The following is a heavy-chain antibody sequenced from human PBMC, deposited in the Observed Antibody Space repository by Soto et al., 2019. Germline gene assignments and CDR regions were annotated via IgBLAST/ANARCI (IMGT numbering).Heavy chain of an antibody. Sequence: ASVKVSCKASGGTFSSYAISWVRQAPGQGLEWMGGIIPIFGTANYAQKFQGRVTITADESTSTAYMELSSLRSEDTAVYYCARIPYSGSSQHFDYWGQGTLVTVSS. CDR2: IIPIFGTA. J-gene: IGHJ4*02. CDR1: GGTFSSYA. CDR3: ARIPYSGSSQHFDY. V-gene: IGHV1-69*13. D-gene: IGHD1-26*01.